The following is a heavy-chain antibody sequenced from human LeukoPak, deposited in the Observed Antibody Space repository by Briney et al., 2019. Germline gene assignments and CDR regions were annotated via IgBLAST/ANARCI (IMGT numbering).Heavy chain of an antibody. J-gene: IGHJ6*02. CDR1: GYTFTSHG. CDR3: ARERPLLWFGDRTSYYYYGMDV. CDR2: ISAYNGNT. V-gene: IGHV1-18*01. Sequence: GASVKVSCKASGYTFTSHGISWVRQAPGQGLEWMGWISAYNGNTNYAQKLQGRVTMTTDTSTSTAYMELRSLRSDDTAVYYCARERPLLWFGDRTSYYYYGMDVWGQGTTVTVSS. D-gene: IGHD3-10*01.